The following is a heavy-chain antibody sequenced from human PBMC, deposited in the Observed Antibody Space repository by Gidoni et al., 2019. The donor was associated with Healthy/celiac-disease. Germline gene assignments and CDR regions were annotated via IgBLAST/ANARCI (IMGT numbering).Heavy chain of an antibody. CDR2: IIPIFGTA. D-gene: IGHD3-10*01. J-gene: IGHJ6*02. CDR3: AREEPMVRGVLNGMDV. Sequence: QVQLVQSGAEGKKPGSSVKVSCKDSGGTFSSYAISWVRQAPGQGLEGVGGIIPIFGTANYAQKFQGRVTITADESTSTAYMELSSLRSEDTDVYYCAREEPMVRGVLNGMDVWGQGTTVTVSS. CDR1: GGTFSSYA. V-gene: IGHV1-69*01.